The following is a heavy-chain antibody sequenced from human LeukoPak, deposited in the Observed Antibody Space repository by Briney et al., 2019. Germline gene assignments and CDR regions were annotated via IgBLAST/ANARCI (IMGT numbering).Heavy chain of an antibody. V-gene: IGHV4-34*01. CDR2: INHSGST. CDR1: GGSFSGYY. D-gene: IGHD3-10*01. CDR3: ARGPITYYYGSGSYYIFDY. J-gene: IGHJ4*02. Sequence: SETLSLTCAVYGGSFSGYYWSWIRQPLGKGLEWIGEINHSGSTNYNPSLKSRVTISVDTSKNQFSLKLSSVTAADTAVYYCARGPITYYYGSGSYYIFDYWGQGTPVTVSS.